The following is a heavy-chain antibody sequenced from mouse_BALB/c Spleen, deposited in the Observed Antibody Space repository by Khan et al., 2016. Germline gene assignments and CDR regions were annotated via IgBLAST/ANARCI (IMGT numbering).Heavy chain of an antibody. D-gene: IGHD1-1*01. Sequence: QVQLKQSGAELARPGASVKLSCKASGYTFTSYWMQWVKQRPGQGLEWIGAIYPGDGDTRYTQKFKGKATLTADKSSSTAYMQLSSLVSEDSAVYYCASYYGSSYDYFDYWGQGTTLTVSS. CDR3: ASYYGSSYDYFDY. J-gene: IGHJ2*01. CDR1: GYTFTSYW. V-gene: IGHV1-87*01. CDR2: IYPGDGDT.